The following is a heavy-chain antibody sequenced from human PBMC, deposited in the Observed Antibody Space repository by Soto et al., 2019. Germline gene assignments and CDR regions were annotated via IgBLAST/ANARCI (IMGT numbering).Heavy chain of an antibody. CDR2: IYATGTT. CDR3: VRDGTKTLRDWFDP. Sequence: PSETLSLTCTVSGASISGFYWSWIRKSAGKGLEWIGRIYATGTTDYNSSLKSRVMMSVDTSKKQFSLKLRSVTAADTAVYYCVRDGTKTLRDWFDPRGQGISVTVSS. V-gene: IGHV4-4*07. J-gene: IGHJ5*02. D-gene: IGHD1-1*01. CDR1: GASISGFY.